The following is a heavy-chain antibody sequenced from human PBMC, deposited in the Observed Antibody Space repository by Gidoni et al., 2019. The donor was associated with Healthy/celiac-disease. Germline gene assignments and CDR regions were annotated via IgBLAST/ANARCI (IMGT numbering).Heavy chain of an antibody. CDR2: ISAYNGNT. J-gene: IGHJ4*02. Sequence: QGQLVQSGAEATKPGASVRVSYTASGYAFTSYGISWVRQAPGQGLEWMGWISAYNGNTNYAQKLQGRVTMTTDTSTSTAYMELRSLRSDDTAVYYCASEGTYYYDSSGYFDYWGQGTLVTVSS. V-gene: IGHV1-18*01. CDR1: GYAFTSYG. D-gene: IGHD3-22*01. CDR3: ASEGTYYYDSSGYFDY.